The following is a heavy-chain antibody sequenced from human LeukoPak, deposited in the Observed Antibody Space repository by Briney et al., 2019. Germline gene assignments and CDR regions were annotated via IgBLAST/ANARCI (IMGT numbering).Heavy chain of an antibody. D-gene: IGHD3-10*01. J-gene: IGHJ4*02. CDR2: IYYSGST. CDR3: ARDSGGSGIDY. V-gene: IGHV4-59*01. CDR1: GGSISSYY. Sequence: SETLSLTCTVSGGSISSYYWSWIRQPPGKGLEWIGYIYYSGSTNYNPSLKSRVTISVDTSKNQFSLKLSSVTAADTAVYYCARDSGGSGIDYWGQGTLVTVSS.